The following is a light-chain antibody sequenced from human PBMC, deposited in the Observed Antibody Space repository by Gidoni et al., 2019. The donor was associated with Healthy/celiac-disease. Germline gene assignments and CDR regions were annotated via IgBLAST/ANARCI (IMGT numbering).Light chain of an antibody. Sequence: EIVMTQSPATLSVSPGERATRSCRASQSVSSNLAWYQQKPGQAPRLLIYGASTRATGIPARFSGSGSGTEFTLTISSLQSEDFAVYYCQQYNNWPFTFXPXTKVDIK. CDR1: QSVSSN. J-gene: IGKJ3*01. CDR2: GAS. V-gene: IGKV3-15*01. CDR3: QQYNNWPFT.